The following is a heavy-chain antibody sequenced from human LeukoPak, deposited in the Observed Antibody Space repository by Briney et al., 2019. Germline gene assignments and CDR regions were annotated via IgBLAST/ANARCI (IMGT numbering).Heavy chain of an antibody. CDR3: AKDFNDCSSTSCLLYYYYYGMDV. Sequence: GGSLRLSCAASGFTFSSYGMHWVRQAPGKGLEWVAVISYDGSNKYYADSVKGRFTISRENSKNTLYLQMNSLRAEDTAVYYCAKDFNDCSSTSCLLYYYYYGMDVWGKGTTVTVSS. J-gene: IGHJ6*04. CDR1: GFTFSSYG. V-gene: IGHV3-30*18. D-gene: IGHD2-2*01. CDR2: ISYDGSNK.